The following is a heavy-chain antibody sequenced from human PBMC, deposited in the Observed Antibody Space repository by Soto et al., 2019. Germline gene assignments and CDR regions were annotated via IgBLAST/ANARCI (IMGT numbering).Heavy chain of an antibody. CDR3: ASLDSSIAARPGGRYFDY. V-gene: IGHV1-69*01. CDR1: GGTFSSYA. Sequence: QVQLVQSGAEVKKPGSSVKVSCKASGGTFSSYAISWVRQAPGQGLEWMGGIIPIFGTANYAQKFQGRVTITADESTSTAYMELSSLRSEDTAVYYCASLDSSIAARPGGRYFDYWGQGTLVTVSS. D-gene: IGHD6-6*01. CDR2: IIPIFGTA. J-gene: IGHJ4*02.